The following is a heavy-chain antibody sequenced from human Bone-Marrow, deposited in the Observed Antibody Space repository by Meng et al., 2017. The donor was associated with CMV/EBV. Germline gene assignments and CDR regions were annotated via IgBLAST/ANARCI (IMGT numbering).Heavy chain of an antibody. J-gene: IGHJ4*02. V-gene: IGHV3-11*04. CDR2: ISSSGSTI. CDR3: AKSLRGSKQYYFDY. Sequence: GGSLRLSCAASGFTFSDYYMSWIRQAPGKGLEWVSYISSSGSTIYYADSVKGRFTISRDNAKNSLYLQMNSLRAEDTAVYYCAKSLRGSKQYYFDYWGQGTLVTVSS. CDR1: GFTFSDYY. D-gene: IGHD1/OR15-1a*01.